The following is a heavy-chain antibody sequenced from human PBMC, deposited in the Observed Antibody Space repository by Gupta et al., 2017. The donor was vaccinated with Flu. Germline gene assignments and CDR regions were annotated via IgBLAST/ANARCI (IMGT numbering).Heavy chain of an antibody. CDR2: IGAPGDT. D-gene: IGHD3-10*01. CDR1: GFGFSSYD. V-gene: IGHV3-13*04. J-gene: IGHJ5*02. CDR3: ARGLRGVRSTGFDP. Sequence: EVQLVESGGGLAQPGGSLRLSCAASGFGFSSYDMHGVRQSAGKGLEWVSSIGAPGDTYYPVSVKGRFTISRENTKNSLYLQMNSLRAGDTAVYYCARGLRGVRSTGFDPWGQGTLVTVSS.